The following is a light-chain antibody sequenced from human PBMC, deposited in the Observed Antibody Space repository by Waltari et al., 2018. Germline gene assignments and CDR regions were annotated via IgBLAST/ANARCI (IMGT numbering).Light chain of an antibody. V-gene: IGKV4-1*01. J-gene: IGKJ1*01. Sequence: EIVMSQSPDSLAVSVGEVATIHRKSSQRVFYNSNDRNYLAWYQQTPGQPPKLLIYWTSTRESGVPSLFSSSGSRTYVPPTIRSLQAEYVAVYYCQQYNRRRTFGQGTKVEIK. CDR1: QRVFYNSNDRNY. CDR2: WTS. CDR3: QQYNRRRT.